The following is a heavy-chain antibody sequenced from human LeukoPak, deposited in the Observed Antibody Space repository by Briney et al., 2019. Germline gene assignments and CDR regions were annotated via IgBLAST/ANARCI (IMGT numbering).Heavy chain of an antibody. CDR3: ALLNPSVAH. D-gene: IGHD2-21*02. CDR1: GGSITTTN. CDR2: ISSSSSTI. Sequence: PSETLSLTCGVSGGSITTTNYWSWVRQAPGKGLEWVSYISSSSSTIYYADSVKGRFTISRDNAKNSLYLQMNSLRPEDTAVYYCALLNPSVAHWGQGTLVTVSS. V-gene: IGHV3-48*01. J-gene: IGHJ4*02.